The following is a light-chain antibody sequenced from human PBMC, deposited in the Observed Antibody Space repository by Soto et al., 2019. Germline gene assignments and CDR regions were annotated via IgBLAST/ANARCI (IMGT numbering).Light chain of an antibody. V-gene: IGKV3-15*01. CDR3: QQYNEWPPFT. J-gene: IGKJ5*01. Sequence: EIVLTQSPATLSLSPGERVTLSCGASQSVSSTSIAWCQQKPGQAPRLVIYAASTRATGIPDRFSGSVSGTEFTLTISSLRSEDFAVYYCQQYNEWPPFTFGQGT. CDR2: AAS. CDR1: QSVSST.